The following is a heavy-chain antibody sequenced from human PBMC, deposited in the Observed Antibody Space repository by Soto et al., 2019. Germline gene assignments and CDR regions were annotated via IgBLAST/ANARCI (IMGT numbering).Heavy chain of an antibody. V-gene: IGHV4-61*01. J-gene: IGHJ5*02. D-gene: IGHD3-16*01. Sequence: LETLSLTCTVSGGSVSSGSYYWSWIRQPPGKGLEWIGYIYYSGSTNYNPSLKSRVTISVDTSKNQFSLKLSSVTAADTAVYYCSSDWVADYDYVWGSSGPGWFDPWGQGTLVTVSS. CDR2: IYYSGST. CDR1: GGSVSSGSYY. CDR3: SSDWVADYDYVWGSSGPGWFDP.